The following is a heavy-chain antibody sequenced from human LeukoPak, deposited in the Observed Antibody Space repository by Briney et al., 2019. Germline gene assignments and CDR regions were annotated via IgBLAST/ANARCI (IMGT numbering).Heavy chain of an antibody. CDR2: VSSTGVTT. CDR3: ARDPIVATILYYFDY. Sequence: GGSLRLSCAASGFTFNSYTMSWVRQAPGKGLEWVSGVSSTGVTTYYADSVKGRFTISRDNSKNTLYLQMNSLRAEDTAVYYCARDPIVATILYYFDYWGQGTLVTVSS. J-gene: IGHJ4*02. CDR1: GFTFNSYT. D-gene: IGHD5-12*01. V-gene: IGHV3-23*01.